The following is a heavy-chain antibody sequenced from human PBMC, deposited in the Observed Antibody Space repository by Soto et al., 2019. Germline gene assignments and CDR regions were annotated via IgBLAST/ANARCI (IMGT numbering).Heavy chain of an antibody. V-gene: IGHV4-39*01. Sequence: SETLSLTCTVSGGSISSSSYYWGWIRQPPGKGLEWIGSIYYSGSTYYNPPLKSRVTISVDTSKNQFSLKLSSVTAADTAVYYCARLLNWFDPWGQGTLVTVSS. CDR1: GGSISSSSYY. J-gene: IGHJ5*02. CDR3: ARLLNWFDP. CDR2: IYYSGST.